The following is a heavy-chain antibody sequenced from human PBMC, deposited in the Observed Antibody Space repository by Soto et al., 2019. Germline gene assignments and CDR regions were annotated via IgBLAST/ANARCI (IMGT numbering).Heavy chain of an antibody. CDR2: INHSGST. V-gene: IGHV4-34*01. D-gene: IGHD3-3*01. CDR3: ARGRGPYYDFWSGYSNGYYYGMDV. Sequence: SETLSLTCAVYGGSFSGYYWSWIRQPPGKGLEWIGEINHSGSTNYNPSLKSRVTISVDTSKNQFSLKLSSVTAADTAVYYCARGRGPYYDFWSGYSNGYYYGMDVWGQGNTVTVSS. CDR1: GGSFSGYY. J-gene: IGHJ6*02.